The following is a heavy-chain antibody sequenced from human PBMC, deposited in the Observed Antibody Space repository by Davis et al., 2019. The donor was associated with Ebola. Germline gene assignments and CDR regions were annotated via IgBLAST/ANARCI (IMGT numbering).Heavy chain of an antibody. Sequence: SETLSLTCAVSGGSISSGGYSWSWIRQPPGKGLEWIGDISHSGHTYYNPSLRSRLTISVDTSKNQFSLRLNSVTAADTAVYYCASSLKYYGAFDYWGHGTLVTVSS. D-gene: IGHD4-17*01. V-gene: IGHV4-30-2*05. J-gene: IGHJ4*01. CDR3: ASSLKYYGAFDY. CDR2: ISHSGHT. CDR1: GGSISSGGYS.